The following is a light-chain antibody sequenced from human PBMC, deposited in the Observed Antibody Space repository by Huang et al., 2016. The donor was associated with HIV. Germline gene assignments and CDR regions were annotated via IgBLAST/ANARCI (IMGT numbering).Light chain of an antibody. CDR1: QTITTY. CDR3: QQSYSSRLS. V-gene: IGKV1-39*01. J-gene: IGKJ4*01. CDR2: AAS. Sequence: DIQMTQSPSSLSASVGDRVIMTCRASQTITTYLNWYQQRPGKAPKLLIYAASSLQSGVPSRFSGSGSGTDFTITISSLQPEDFATYYCQQSYSSRLSFGGGTKVAIK.